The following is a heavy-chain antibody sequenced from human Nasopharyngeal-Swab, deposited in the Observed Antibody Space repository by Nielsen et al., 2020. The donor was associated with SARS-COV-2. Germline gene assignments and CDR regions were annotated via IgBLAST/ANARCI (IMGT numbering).Heavy chain of an antibody. CDR1: RFTFSPYI. CDR2: IGTAGDT. V-gene: IGHV3-13*01. J-gene: IGHJ6*02. CDR3: ARAHYGGTYYYYYGMDV. Sequence: GGSLRLSCAASRFTFSPYIMHWVRQATGKGLEWVSAIGTAGDTYYPGSVKGRFTISRENAKNSLYLQMNSLRAGDTAVYYCARAHYGGTYYYYYGMDVWGQGTTVTVSS. D-gene: IGHD4-23*01.